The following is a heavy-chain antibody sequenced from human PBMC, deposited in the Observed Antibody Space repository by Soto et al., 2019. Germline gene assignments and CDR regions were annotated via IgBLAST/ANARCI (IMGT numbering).Heavy chain of an antibody. D-gene: IGHD2-15*01. J-gene: IGHJ4*02. CDR2: IYYSGST. Sequence: SETLSLTCTVSSAPVSSSTYTWGWIRQPPGKGMEWIGSIYYSGSTYYNPSLNSRVTVSVDTSKNLFSLKVSSVTSADMAVYYCARRCGRIFDFWSQGTLVTVSS. CDR3: ARRCGRIFDF. V-gene: IGHV4-39*01. CDR1: SAPVSSSTYT.